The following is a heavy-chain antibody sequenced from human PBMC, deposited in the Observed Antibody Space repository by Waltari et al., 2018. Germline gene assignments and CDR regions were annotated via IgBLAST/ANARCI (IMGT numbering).Heavy chain of an antibody. J-gene: IGHJ6*03. D-gene: IGHD3-3*01. CDR1: GGSFSDYY. V-gene: IGHV4-34*02. CDR3: ARGLIWSRSDQYGYYYYMDV. Sequence: QVQLQQWGAGLLKPSGTLSLTCAVYGGSFSDYYWIWIRQSPTKGLEWIGETYRTGSTNYNPSLKSRVTISVDTSKKQFSLNLNSVTAADTAVYYCARGLIWSRSDQYGYYYYMDVWGRGTTVTVSS. CDR2: TYRTGST.